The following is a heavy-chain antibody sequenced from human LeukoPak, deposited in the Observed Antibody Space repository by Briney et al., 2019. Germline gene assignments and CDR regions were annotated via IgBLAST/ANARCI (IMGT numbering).Heavy chain of an antibody. D-gene: IGHD3-3*01. V-gene: IGHV7-4-1*02. Sequence: ASVKVSCKASGYTFTSYAMNWVRQAPGQGLEWMGWINTNTGNTTYAQGFTGRFVFSLDTSVCTAYLQISSLKAEDTAVYYCARAVRATYYDFWSGYYGHDAFDIWGQGTMVTVSS. CDR2: INTNTGNT. J-gene: IGHJ3*02. CDR1: GYTFTSYA. CDR3: ARAVRATYYDFWSGYYGHDAFDI.